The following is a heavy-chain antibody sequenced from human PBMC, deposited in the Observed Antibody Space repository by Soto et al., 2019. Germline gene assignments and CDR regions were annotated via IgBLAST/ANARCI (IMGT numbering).Heavy chain of an antibody. Sequence: DVQLLESGGGLVQPGGSLRLSCAASGFTFGNYGMNWVRQAPGKGLEWVAGISGGGGSTYYGDSVKGRFTISRDPSKNTLFLEMQTLRVEDTAVYYCAKGFIVVVTVIRPDDAFDVWGQGTLVTVAS. CDR2: ISGGGGST. J-gene: IGHJ3*01. CDR1: GFTFGNYG. CDR3: AKGFIVVVTVIRPDDAFDV. D-gene: IGHD2-21*02. V-gene: IGHV3-23*01.